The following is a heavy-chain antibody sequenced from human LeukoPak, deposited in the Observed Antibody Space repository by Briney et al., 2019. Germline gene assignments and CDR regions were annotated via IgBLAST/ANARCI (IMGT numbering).Heavy chain of an antibody. CDR2: IIPIFGTA. D-gene: IGHD6-13*01. J-gene: IGHJ5*02. CDR1: GGTFSSYA. Sequence: GSSVKVSCKASGGTFSSYAISWVRQAPGQGLEWMGGIIPIFGTANYAQKFQGRVTITTDESTSTAYMELSSLRSEDTAVYYCARSFTAAVYNWFDPWGQGTLVTVSS. V-gene: IGHV1-69*05. CDR3: ARSFTAAVYNWFDP.